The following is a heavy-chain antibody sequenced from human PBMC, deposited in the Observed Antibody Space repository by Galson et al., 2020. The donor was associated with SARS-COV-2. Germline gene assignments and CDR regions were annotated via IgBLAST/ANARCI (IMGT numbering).Heavy chain of an antibody. D-gene: IGHD3-22*01. CDR3: ARLFAHFDSSGYYNYFDY. CDR2: IYYSGST. Sequence: SETLSLTCTVSGGSISSTSIFWGWTRQPPGKGLEWIGNIYYSGSTYYNPSLRSRVTMSVDTSKNQFSLELLSVTAADTAVYYCARLFAHFDSSGYYNYFDYWGQGTLVTVSS. V-gene: IGHV4-39*01. CDR1: GGSISSTSIF. J-gene: IGHJ4*02.